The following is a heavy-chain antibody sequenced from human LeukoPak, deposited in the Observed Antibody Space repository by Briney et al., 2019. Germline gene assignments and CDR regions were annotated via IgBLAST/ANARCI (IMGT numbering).Heavy chain of an antibody. Sequence: PSETLSLTCTVSGGSISSSSYYWGWIRQPPGKGLEWIGSIYYSGSTYSNPSLKSRVTISVDTSKNQFSLNLSSVTAADTAVYYCARHASPLPAALDYWGQGTLVTVSS. CDR1: GGSISSSSYY. CDR2: IYYSGST. CDR3: ARHASPLPAALDY. D-gene: IGHD6-13*01. J-gene: IGHJ4*02. V-gene: IGHV4-39*01.